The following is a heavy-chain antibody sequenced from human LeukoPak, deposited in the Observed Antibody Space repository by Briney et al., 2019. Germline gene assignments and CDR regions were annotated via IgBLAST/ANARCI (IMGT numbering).Heavy chain of an antibody. Sequence: SETLCLTCTVSGGSISSSSYYWGWIRQPPAKGPEWIGSIYYSGSTYYNPSLKSRVTISVDTSKNQFSLKLSSVTAADTAVYYCARDPEGVYYDSSGYFHYWGQGTLVTVSS. CDR3: ARDPEGVYYDSSGYFHY. D-gene: IGHD3-22*01. V-gene: IGHV4-39*07. J-gene: IGHJ4*02. CDR1: GGSISSSSYY. CDR2: IYYSGST.